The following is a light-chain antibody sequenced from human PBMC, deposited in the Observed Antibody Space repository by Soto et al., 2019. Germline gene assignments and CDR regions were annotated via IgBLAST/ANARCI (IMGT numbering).Light chain of an antibody. Sequence: QSALTQPASVSGSPGQSITISCTGTSSDVGSYNLVSWYQQHPGKAPKLMIYEGSKRPSGVSNRFSGSKSGNTASLTISGLQAEEEADYYCCSYAGSSTWVFGVGTKLTV. CDR1: SSDVGSYNL. V-gene: IGLV2-23*01. J-gene: IGLJ3*02. CDR2: EGS. CDR3: CSYAGSSTWV.